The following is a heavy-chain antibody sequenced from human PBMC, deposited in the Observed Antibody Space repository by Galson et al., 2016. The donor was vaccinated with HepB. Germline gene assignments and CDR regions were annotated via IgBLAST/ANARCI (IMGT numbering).Heavy chain of an antibody. Sequence: SVKVSCKASGYTFINYGISWVRQAPGQGLGWMGWISAYNGNTNYVQKLQGRVTLTTDTSTSTAYMELRSLRSDDTAVYYCARDTYYDFWSGYFIDYWGQGTLVTVSS. V-gene: IGHV1-18*01. J-gene: IGHJ4*02. D-gene: IGHD3-3*01. CDR3: ARDTYYDFWSGYFIDY. CDR1: GYTFINYG. CDR2: ISAYNGNT.